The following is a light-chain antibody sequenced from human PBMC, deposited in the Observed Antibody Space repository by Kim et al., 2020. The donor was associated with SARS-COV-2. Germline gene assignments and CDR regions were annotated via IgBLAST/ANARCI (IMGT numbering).Light chain of an antibody. CDR2: GAS. CDR1: QNVNNN. V-gene: IGKV3-15*01. J-gene: IGKJ2*01. CDR3: QQYNSWPYT. Sequence: SLAPEDRATLSGRASQNVNNNFAWFQQKPGQAPRLLIYGASIRARGIPDRFSGSGSGTEFSLTISSVQSEDVADYYCQQYNSWPYTFGQGTKLEI.